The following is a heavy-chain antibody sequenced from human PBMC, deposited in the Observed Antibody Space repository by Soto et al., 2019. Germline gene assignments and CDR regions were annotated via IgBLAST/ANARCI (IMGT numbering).Heavy chain of an antibody. J-gene: IGHJ4*02. CDR1: GFTFSSYG. D-gene: IGHD6-13*01. CDR2: ISYDGSNK. Sequence: GGSLRLSCAASGFTFSSYGMHWVRQAPGKGLEWVAVISYDGSNKYYADSVKGRFTISRDNSKNTLYLQMNSLRAEDTAVYYCAKDSAAATYWGQGTLVTVPS. V-gene: IGHV3-30*18. CDR3: AKDSAAATY.